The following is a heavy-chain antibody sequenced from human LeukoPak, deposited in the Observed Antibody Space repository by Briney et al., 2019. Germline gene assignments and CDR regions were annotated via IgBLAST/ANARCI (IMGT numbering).Heavy chain of an antibody. J-gene: IGHJ4*01. Sequence: GGSLRLSCAASGFTFSRYWMHWVRQAPGKGLMWVSRINPDEIGTNYAGSVKGRVTVSRDNARNSLFLQMNSLRAEDTAVYYCARDSGHGLDYWGQGTLVTVSS. CDR2: INPDEIGT. CDR1: GFTFSRYW. V-gene: IGHV3-74*01. D-gene: IGHD5-24*01. CDR3: ARDSGHGLDY.